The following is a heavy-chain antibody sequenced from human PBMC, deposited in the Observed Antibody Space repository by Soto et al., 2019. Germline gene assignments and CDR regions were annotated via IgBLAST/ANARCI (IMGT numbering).Heavy chain of an antibody. CDR2: IYYSGST. V-gene: IGHV4-59*01. CDR1: GGSISSYY. CDR3: ARGRYDAFDI. D-gene: IGHD3-10*01. J-gene: IGHJ3*02. Sequence: QVQLQESGPGLVKPSETLSLTCTVSGGSISSYYWSWIRQPTGKGLEWIGYIYYSGSTNYNPSLKSRVTISVDTSKNQFALKLSSVTAADTAVYYCARGRYDAFDIWGQGTMVTVSS.